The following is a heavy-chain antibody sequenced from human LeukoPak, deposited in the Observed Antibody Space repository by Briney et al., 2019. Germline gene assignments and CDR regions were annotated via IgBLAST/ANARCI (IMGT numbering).Heavy chain of an antibody. J-gene: IGHJ5*01. CDR2: VNNDGSGT. CDR3: ATVFDF. CDR1: GFTFTNYW. Sequence: GGSLRLSCAASGFTFTNYWMHWVRQVPGKGLEWVSRVNNDGSGTSYADSVKGRFTVSRDNAKNTVSLQMNNLRAEHTAVYYCATVFDFWGQGTLVTVSS. V-gene: IGHV3-74*01.